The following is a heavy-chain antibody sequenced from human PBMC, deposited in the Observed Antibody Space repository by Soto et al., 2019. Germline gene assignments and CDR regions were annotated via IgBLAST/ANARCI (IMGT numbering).Heavy chain of an antibody. J-gene: IGHJ6*02. Sequence: PSEALSLTCTVSGGSIRGGGHYWTWIRHRPGKGLESIGYINYSGSTYYNPSLKSRVTISVDTSKNQFSLKLSSVTAADTAVYYCARDKRVGRINGFGEWNRYYYYGMDVWGQGTTVTVSS. CDR1: GGSIRGGGHY. CDR2: INYSGST. CDR3: ARDKRVGRINGFGEWNRYYYYGMDV. D-gene: IGHD3-10*01. V-gene: IGHV4-61*08.